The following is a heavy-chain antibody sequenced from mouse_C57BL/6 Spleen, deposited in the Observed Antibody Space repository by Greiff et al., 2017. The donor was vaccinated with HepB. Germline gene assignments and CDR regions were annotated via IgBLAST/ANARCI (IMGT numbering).Heavy chain of an antibody. CDR2: IDPETGGT. J-gene: IGHJ3*01. D-gene: IGHD4-1*01. CDR1: GYTFTDYE. V-gene: IGHV1-15*01. CDR3: TRSFNWDGIAY. Sequence: QVQLQQSGAELVRPGASVTLSCKASGYTFTDYEMHWVKQTPVHGLEWIGAIDPETGGTAYNQKFKGKAILTADKSSSTAYMELRSLTSEDSAVYYCTRSFNWDGIAYWGQGTLVTVSA.